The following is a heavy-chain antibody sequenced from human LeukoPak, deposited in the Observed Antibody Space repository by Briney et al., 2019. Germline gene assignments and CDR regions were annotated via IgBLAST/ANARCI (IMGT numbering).Heavy chain of an antibody. CDR3: AGNYYGSGSYYSEDRY. D-gene: IGHD3-10*01. V-gene: IGHV4-39*07. J-gene: IGHJ4*02. CDR2: IHSTGST. Sequence: NPSETLSLTCTVSGGSIRSSSYYWTWIRQPPGKGLEWIGNIHSTGSTNYNPSLKSRVTISVDTSKNQFSLKLSSVTAADTAAYYCAGNYYGSGSYYSEDRYWGQGTLVTVSS. CDR1: GGSIRSSSYY.